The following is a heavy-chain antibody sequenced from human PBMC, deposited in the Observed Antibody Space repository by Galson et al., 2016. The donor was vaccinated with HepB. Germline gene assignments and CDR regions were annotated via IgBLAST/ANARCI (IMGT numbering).Heavy chain of an antibody. CDR2: ISTAGGYA. V-gene: IGHV3-23*01. Sequence: SLRLSCAASGFTFSSYAMGWLRRAPGKGLEWVATISTAGGYAYYADSVKGRLTISRDNSKNTLSLQINSLRAEDTAIYYCAKRSPYYFDDWGQGTQVTVSS. J-gene: IGHJ4*02. CDR1: GFTFSSYA. D-gene: IGHD3-10*01. CDR3: AKRSPYYFDD.